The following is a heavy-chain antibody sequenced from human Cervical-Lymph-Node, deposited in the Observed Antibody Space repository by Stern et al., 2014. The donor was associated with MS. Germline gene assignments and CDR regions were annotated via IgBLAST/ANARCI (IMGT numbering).Heavy chain of an antibody. CDR2: SNAGHGNT. D-gene: IGHD5-18*01. J-gene: IGHJ4*02. Sequence: VQLVESGAEVRKPGASVKVSCKASGYTFTRYGIHWVRQAPGQRLEWMGWSNAGHGNTKYSQEFQGRVTITRDTSASTAYMELGSLRSEDMVVYYCARGGGGYSYGLDYWGQGTLVTVSS. CDR1: GYTFTRYG. V-gene: IGHV1-3*02. CDR3: ARGGGGYSYGLDY.